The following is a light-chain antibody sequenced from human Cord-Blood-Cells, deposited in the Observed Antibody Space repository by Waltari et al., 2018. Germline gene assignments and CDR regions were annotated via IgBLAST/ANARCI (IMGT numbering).Light chain of an antibody. Sequence: QSALTQPASVSGSPGQSITISCTGPSSDVGSYNLVSWYQQHPGNAPKPMIYEGSKRPSEVSNRFSGSKSGNTASLTISGLQAEDEADYYCCSYAGSRVFGGGTKLTVL. CDR1: SSDVGSYNL. V-gene: IGLV2-23*01. J-gene: IGLJ3*02. CDR2: EGS. CDR3: CSYAGSRV.